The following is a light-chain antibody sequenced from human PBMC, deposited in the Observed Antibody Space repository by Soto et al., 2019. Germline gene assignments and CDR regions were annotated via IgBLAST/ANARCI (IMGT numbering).Light chain of an antibody. CDR3: QTWDTGSHVV. V-gene: IGLV4-69*01. J-gene: IGLJ2*01. Sequence: QSVLTQSPSASASLRASVKLTCTLSSGHSNYAIAWHQQQPEKGPRYLMKVNSDGTHRKGDGIPDRFSGSSSGAERYLTISRLQSEDEADYYCQTWDTGSHVVFGGGTKLTVL. CDR1: SGHSNYA. CDR2: VNSDGTH.